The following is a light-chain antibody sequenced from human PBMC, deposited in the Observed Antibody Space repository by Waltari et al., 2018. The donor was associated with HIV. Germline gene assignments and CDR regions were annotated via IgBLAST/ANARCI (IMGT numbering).Light chain of an antibody. Sequence: SYVLTPPPSVSVAPGQTARITCGGSNIGSKRVHWYQQRPGQAPVLVVYDDSDRPSGIPERFSGSNSGNTATLTISRVEAGDEADYYCQVWDSSSTHAGVVFGGGTKLTVL. CDR1: NIGSKR. V-gene: IGLV3-21*02. CDR2: DDS. CDR3: QVWDSSSTHAGVV. J-gene: IGLJ2*01.